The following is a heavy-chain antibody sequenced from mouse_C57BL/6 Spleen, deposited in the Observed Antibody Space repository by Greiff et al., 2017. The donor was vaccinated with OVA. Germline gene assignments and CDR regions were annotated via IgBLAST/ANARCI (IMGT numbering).Heavy chain of an antibody. CDR3: ARDSSGYVWFAY. D-gene: IGHD3-2*02. CDR1: GFTFSSYA. V-gene: IGHV5-4*01. J-gene: IGHJ3*01. Sequence: EVQGVESGGGLVKPGGSLKLSCAASGFTFSSYAMSWVRQTPEKRLEWVATISDGGSYTYYPDNVKGRFTISRDNAKNNLYLQMSHLKSEDTAMYYCARDSSGYVWFAYWGQGTLVTVSA. CDR2: ISDGGSYT.